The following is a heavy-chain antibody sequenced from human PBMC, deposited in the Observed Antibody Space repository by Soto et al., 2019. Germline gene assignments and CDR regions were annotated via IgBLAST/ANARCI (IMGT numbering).Heavy chain of an antibody. CDR3: ATRITVFGLLIPPFDP. J-gene: IGHJ5*02. D-gene: IGHD3-3*01. Sequence: QVHLQQWGARLLKPSETLSLTCAVYGGSVNGYYWNWIRQPPGKGLEWIGEINHTGGTNYNPSLKSRVTMSVDTSENQFSLRLSSVTAADTAIYYCATRITVFGLLIPPFDPWGQGTQVTVSS. CDR2: INHTGGT. CDR1: GGSVNGYY. V-gene: IGHV4-34*02.